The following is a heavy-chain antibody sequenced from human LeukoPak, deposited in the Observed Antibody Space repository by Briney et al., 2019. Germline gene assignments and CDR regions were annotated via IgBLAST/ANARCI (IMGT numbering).Heavy chain of an antibody. D-gene: IGHD5-24*01. Sequence: GGSLRLSCAASGFTFSSYAMSWVRQAPGKGLEWVSAISGSGGSTYYADSVKGRFIISRDNSKNTVYLQMNSLSAEDAAVYYCVKDDGWVQYANWGQGTLVTVSS. V-gene: IGHV3-23*01. CDR2: ISGSGGST. CDR3: VKDDGWVQYAN. CDR1: GFTFSSYA. J-gene: IGHJ4*02.